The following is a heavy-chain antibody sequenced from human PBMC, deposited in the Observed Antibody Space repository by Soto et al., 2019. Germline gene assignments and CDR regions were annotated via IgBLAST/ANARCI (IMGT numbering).Heavy chain of an antibody. CDR1: GFTFRDYP. J-gene: IGHJ4*02. D-gene: IGHD1-26*01. CDR3: ARDFIVGATDYFDY. CDR2: ISYDGRVK. V-gene: IGHV3-30*04. Sequence: QVQLVESGGGVVQPGRSLSLSCAASGFTFRDYPMHWVRQAPGKGLEWVAVISYDGRVKYYVDSVKGRFTISRDDSKNTLHLQLNSLRVDDTAVYYCARDFIVGATDYFDYWGQGTLVTVSS.